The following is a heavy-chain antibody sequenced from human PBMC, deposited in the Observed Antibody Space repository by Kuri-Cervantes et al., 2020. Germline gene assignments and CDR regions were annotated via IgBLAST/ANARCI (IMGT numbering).Heavy chain of an antibody. J-gene: IGHJ4*02. CDR1: GFTFSSYA. D-gene: IGHD1-26*01. CDR3: ARIPVSGSYYAGGYFDY. CDR2: ISGSGSTI. Sequence: GGSLRLSCAASGFTFSSYAMSWVRQAPGKGLEWVSAISGSGSTIYYADSVKGRFTISRDNAKNSLYLQMNSLRAEDTAVYYCARIPVSGSYYAGGYFDYWGQGTLVTVSS. V-gene: IGHV3-23*01.